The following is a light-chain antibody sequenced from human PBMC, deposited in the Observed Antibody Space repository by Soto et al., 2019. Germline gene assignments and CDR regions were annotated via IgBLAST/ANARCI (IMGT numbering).Light chain of an antibody. CDR1: QSVNSN. J-gene: IGKJ1*01. V-gene: IGKV3-15*01. CDR3: QQYNNWPQT. CDR2: GAS. Sequence: EIVMTQSPATLSVSPGERATLSCRASQSVNSNLAWYQQKPGQAPRLLISGASTRATGIPARFSGSGSGTEFTLTISSLQSEDFAVYYCQQYNNWPQTFGQGTKLEIK.